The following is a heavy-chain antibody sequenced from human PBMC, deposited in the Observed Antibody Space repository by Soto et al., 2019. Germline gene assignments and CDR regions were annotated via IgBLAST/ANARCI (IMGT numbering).Heavy chain of an antibody. J-gene: IGHJ4*02. CDR2: INPSGST. D-gene: IGHD2-15*01. CDR3: ARVYCSGGSCYSIDY. V-gene: IGHV1-46*03. CDR1: GYTFTSYY. Sequence: QVQLVQSGAEVKKPGASVKVSCKASGYTFTSYYMHWVRQAPGQGLEWMGIINPSGSTSYAQKFQGRVTMTSDTSTSTGYMELSSLRSEDAAVYYCARVYCSGGSCYSIDYWGQGTLVTVSS.